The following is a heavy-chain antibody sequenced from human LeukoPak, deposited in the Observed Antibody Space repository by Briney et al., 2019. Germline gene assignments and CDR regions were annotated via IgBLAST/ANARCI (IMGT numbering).Heavy chain of an antibody. CDR3: ARDGWYDIPPFDY. CDR1: GFTFSSYS. Sequence: PAGSLRLSCAASGFTFSSYSMNWIRQAPGKGLEWISSISSSSSYIYYADSVKGRFTISRDNAKNSLYLQMNSMRAEATAVYYCARDGWYDIPPFDYWGQGTLVTVSS. J-gene: IGHJ4*02. CDR2: ISSSSSYI. D-gene: IGHD3-9*01. V-gene: IGHV3-21*01.